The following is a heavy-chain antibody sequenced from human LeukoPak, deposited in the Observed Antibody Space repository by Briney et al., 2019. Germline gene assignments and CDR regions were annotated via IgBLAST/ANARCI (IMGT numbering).Heavy chain of an antibody. V-gene: IGHV3-23*01. J-gene: IGHJ4*02. CDR1: GFTFSSYA. D-gene: IGHD2-8*01. CDR2: ITGSGGNT. Sequence: PGGSLRLSCAASGFTFSSYAMNWVRQTPGKGLEWVSSITGSGGNTFYADSLKGRFTISRDNSKNTLDQQINSLRAEDTAVYYCAKYLRNLDYWGQGTLVTVSS. CDR3: AKYLRNLDY.